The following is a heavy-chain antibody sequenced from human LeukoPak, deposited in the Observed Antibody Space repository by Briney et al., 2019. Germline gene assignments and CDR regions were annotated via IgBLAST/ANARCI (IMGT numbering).Heavy chain of an antibody. CDR3: ARGGAARLHFQN. CDR1: GGSISGYY. D-gene: IGHD6-6*01. J-gene: IGHJ1*01. Sequence: SETLSLTCTVSGGSISGYYWSWIRQSPGKGLQWIGYIYHSGSTNYNPSLQSRVTISVDTSKNQFSLNLNSVTAADTAVYYCARGGAARLHFQNWGQGTLVTVSS. V-gene: IGHV4-59*01. CDR2: IYHSGST.